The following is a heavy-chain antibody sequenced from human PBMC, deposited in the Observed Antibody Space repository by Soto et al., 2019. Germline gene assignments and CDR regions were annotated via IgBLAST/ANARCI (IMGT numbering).Heavy chain of an antibody. CDR2: SSYNGGT. D-gene: IGHD1-1*01. J-gene: IGHJ4*02. CDR1: ADSSTISNSY. CDR3: ARHRIEVVWRGFDY. Sequence: QLQLQESGPGLVKPSETLSLTCTVSADSSTISNSYWGWLRQPPGKGLQWIGSSSYNGGTFYNTSLKVRVAIAVDTSKKQSSLQVTSVTAADTAMYFCARHRIEVVWRGFDYWGQGSPVTVSS. V-gene: IGHV4-39*01.